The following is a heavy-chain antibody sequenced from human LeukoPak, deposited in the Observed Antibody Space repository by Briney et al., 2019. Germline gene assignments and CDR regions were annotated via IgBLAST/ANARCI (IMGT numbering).Heavy chain of an antibody. D-gene: IGHD3-3*01. CDR2: ISYSGST. Sequence: SETLSLTCTVSGGSISSDNYYWGWIRQSPGKGLEWIGSISYSGSTYYNPSLKSRVTISVDTSKNQFSLKLSSVTAADTAVYYCARDARGYYDFWSGYFHWFDPWGQGTLVTVSS. J-gene: IGHJ5*02. CDR1: GGSISSDNYY. V-gene: IGHV4-39*07. CDR3: ARDARGYYDFWSGYFHWFDP.